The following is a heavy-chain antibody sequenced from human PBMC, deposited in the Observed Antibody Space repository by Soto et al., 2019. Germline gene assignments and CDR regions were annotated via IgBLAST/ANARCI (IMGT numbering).Heavy chain of an antibody. Sequence: EPGGGLVRPGGSLRLSCAASGFTFSDYYVSWIRQVPGKGLEWVAYISGTSDSIPYADSVKGRFTISRDNAKNSLYLQMNSLRAEDTAVYYCARVAVLTAAGTTDYWGQGTLVTVSS. CDR1: GFTFSDYY. J-gene: IGHJ4*02. CDR3: ARVAVLTAAGTTDY. V-gene: IGHV3-11*06. CDR2: ISGTSDSI. D-gene: IGHD6-13*01.